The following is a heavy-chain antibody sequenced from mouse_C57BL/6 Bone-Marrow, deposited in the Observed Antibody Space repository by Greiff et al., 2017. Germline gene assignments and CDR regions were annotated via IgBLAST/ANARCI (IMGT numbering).Heavy chain of an antibody. V-gene: IGHV7-1*01. J-gene: IGHJ4*01. CDR3: ARDANAMDY. CDR1: GFTFSDFY. CDR2: SRNKANDYTT. Sequence: EVKVVESGGGLVQSGRSLRLSCATSGFTFSDFYMEWVRQAPGKGLEWVAASRNKANDYTTEYSASGKGRFIVSSDPSHLILYLQMNALRAEDTAIDYCARDANAMDYWGQGTSVTVSS.